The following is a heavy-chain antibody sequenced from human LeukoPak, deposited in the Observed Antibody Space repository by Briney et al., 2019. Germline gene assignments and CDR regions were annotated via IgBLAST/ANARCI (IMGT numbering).Heavy chain of an antibody. CDR1: GGSISSGSYY. CDR2: IYTSGST. Sequence: SETLSLTCTVSGGSISSGSYYWSWIRQPAGKGLEWIGRIYTSGSTNYNPSLKSRVTISVDTSKNQFPLKLSSVTAADTAVYYCARDRSSSSYYYYGMDVWGQGTTVTVSS. CDR3: ARDRSSSSYYYYGMDV. D-gene: IGHD6-6*01. J-gene: IGHJ6*02. V-gene: IGHV4-61*02.